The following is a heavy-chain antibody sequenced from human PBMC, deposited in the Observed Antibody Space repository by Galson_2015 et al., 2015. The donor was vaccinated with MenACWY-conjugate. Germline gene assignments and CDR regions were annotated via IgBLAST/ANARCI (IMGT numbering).Heavy chain of an antibody. J-gene: IGHJ6*02. CDR1: GGTFSSYA. CDR2: IIPIFGTA. D-gene: IGHD4-17*01. Sequence: SVKVSCKASGGTFSSYAISWVRQAPGQGLEWMGGIIPIFGTANYAQKFQGRVTITADESTSTAYMELSSLRSEDTAVYYCARDHYTVTTLFDSLKRPLYGMDVWGQGTTVTVSS. CDR3: ARDHYTVTTLFDSLKRPLYGMDV. V-gene: IGHV1-69*13.